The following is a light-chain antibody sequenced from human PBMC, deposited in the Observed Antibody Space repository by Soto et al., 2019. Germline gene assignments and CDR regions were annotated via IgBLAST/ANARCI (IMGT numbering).Light chain of an antibody. V-gene: IGKV3-15*01. CDR2: GAS. J-gene: IGKJ1*01. Sequence: EIVMRQSPATLSVSPGQRATLSCRASQSVRTTVAWYHQRPGQAPRLLIYGASTRATGVPDRFSGDGSGTDFTLTVTSLQSEDFAVYYCQQYNAWPRTFGQGTKVEIK. CDR1: QSVRTT. CDR3: QQYNAWPRT.